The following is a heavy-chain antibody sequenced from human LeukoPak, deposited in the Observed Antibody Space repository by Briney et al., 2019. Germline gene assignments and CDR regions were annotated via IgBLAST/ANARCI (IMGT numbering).Heavy chain of an antibody. V-gene: IGHV4-34*01. CDR3: ARAGSSVAGRGALFDY. Sequence: SETLSLTCAVYGRSFSGYYWSWIRQPTGKGLEWIGEINHSGSTNYNPSLKSRVTISVDTSKNQSSLKLSSVTAADTAVYYCARAGSSVAGRGALFDYWGQGTLVTVSS. D-gene: IGHD6-19*01. J-gene: IGHJ4*02. CDR1: GRSFSGYY. CDR2: INHSGST.